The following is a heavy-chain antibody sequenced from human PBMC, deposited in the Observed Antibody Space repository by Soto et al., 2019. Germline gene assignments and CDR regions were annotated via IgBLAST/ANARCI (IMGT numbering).Heavy chain of an antibody. D-gene: IGHD1-20*01. CDR3: ARDPPITGSLRGTPLMAV. J-gene: IGHJ6*02. Sequence: QVQLVQSGAEVKKPGASVKVSCKASDFTFTSYGISWVRQAPGQGLEWMGWISAYNGNTDYAQKLQGRVTMITDTSTATAHMELRGPRSDDTAVYYCARDPPITGSLRGTPLMAVWGQGTTVTVSS. CDR1: DFTFTSYG. CDR2: ISAYNGNT. V-gene: IGHV1-18*04.